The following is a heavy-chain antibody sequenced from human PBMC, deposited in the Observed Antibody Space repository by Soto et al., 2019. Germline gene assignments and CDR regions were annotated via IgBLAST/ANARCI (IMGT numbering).Heavy chain of an antibody. D-gene: IGHD2-2*02. CDR1: GGSISSSSYY. CDR3: TSVLEIVVVPAAIAWFDP. Sequence: SETLSLTLTVSGGSISSSSYYWGWIRQPPGKGLEWIGEINHSGSTNYNPSLKSRVTISVDTSKNQFSLKLSSGTAADTAVYYCTSVLEIVVVPAAIAWFDPWRQGTLVTVSS. V-gene: IGHV4-39*07. J-gene: IGHJ5*02. CDR2: INHSGST.